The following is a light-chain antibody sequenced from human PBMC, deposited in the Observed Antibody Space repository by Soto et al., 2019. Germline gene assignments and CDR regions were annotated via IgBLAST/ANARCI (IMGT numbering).Light chain of an antibody. J-gene: IGLJ3*02. CDR2: EVS. V-gene: IGLV2-18*02. CDR3: QSYDFTLGAFWV. CDR1: STDFVGYNR. Sequence: QSALTQPPSVSGSPGQSVTISCTGTSTDFVGYNRVSWYQQPPGTAPKLMIYEVSKRPSGVPDRFSGSKSGNTASLAITGLQAEDEAHYFCQSYDFTLGAFWVFGGGTKVTVL.